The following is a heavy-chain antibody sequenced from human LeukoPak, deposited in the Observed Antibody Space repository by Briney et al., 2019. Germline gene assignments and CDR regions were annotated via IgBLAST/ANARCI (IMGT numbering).Heavy chain of an antibody. CDR3: ARDLISMTGWDY. Sequence: GGSLRLSCAASGFTFSSYAMHWVRQAPGKGLEWVAVISYDGSNKYYADSVKGRFTISRDNSKNTLFLQMNSLRAEDTAVYYCARDLISMTGWDYWGQGTLVTVSS. D-gene: IGHD3-9*01. CDR2: ISYDGSNK. J-gene: IGHJ4*02. CDR1: GFTFSSYA. V-gene: IGHV3-30-3*01.